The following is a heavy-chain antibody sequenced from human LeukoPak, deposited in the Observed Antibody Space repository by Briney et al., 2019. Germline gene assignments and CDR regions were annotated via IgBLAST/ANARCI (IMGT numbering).Heavy chain of an antibody. V-gene: IGHV3-30*03. CDR2: ISYDGSNK. D-gene: IGHD6-13*01. Sequence: GGSLRLSCAGSGFTFTTYGMHWVRLAPGKGLEWVALISYDGSNKYYADSVKGRFTISRDNSKNTLYLQMNSLRAEDTAVYYCARDLTPSRYSSSWNRFDYWGQGTLVTVSS. J-gene: IGHJ4*02. CDR1: GFTFTTYG. CDR3: ARDLTPSRYSSSWNRFDY.